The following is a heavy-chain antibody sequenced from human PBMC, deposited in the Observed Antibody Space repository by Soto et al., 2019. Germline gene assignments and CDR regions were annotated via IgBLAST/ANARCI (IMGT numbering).Heavy chain of an antibody. Sequence: SETPSLTCTVSGGSISSGDYYWSWIRQPPGKGLEWIGYIYYSGSTYYNPSLKSRVTISVDTSKNQFSLKLSSVTAADTAVYYCARYTLGYCSSTSCYGPQYYFDYWGQGTLVTVSS. V-gene: IGHV4-30-4*01. CDR2: IYYSGST. D-gene: IGHD2-2*01. CDR1: GGSISSGDYY. CDR3: ARYTLGYCSSTSCYGPQYYFDY. J-gene: IGHJ4*02.